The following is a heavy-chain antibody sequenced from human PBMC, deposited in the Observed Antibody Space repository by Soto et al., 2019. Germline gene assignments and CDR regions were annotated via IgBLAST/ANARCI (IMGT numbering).Heavy chain of an antibody. CDR3: ARGKWAGAATPIDY. J-gene: IGHJ4*02. Sequence: GGSLRLSCAASGFTFNSYAMNWVRQAPGKGLEWVSTISGSGGSTYYADSVKGRFTISRDNSKNTLYLQMNSLRAEDTAVYYCARGKWAGAATPIDYWGQGTLVTVSS. CDR2: ISGSGGST. V-gene: IGHV3-23*01. D-gene: IGHD2-15*01. CDR1: GFTFNSYA.